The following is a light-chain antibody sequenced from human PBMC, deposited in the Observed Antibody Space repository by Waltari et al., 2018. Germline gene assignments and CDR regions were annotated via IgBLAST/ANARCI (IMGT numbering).Light chain of an antibody. CDR2: LND. Sequence: QSVLTQPPSASGAPGQRVTIPCSGSSSTIATNKVYCYQQVPGTAPKNLIYLNDERPSGVPDRFSGSKSGTSASLAISGLRSEDEAHYYCAAWDASLGAWLFGGGTKLTVL. CDR1: SSTIATNK. CDR3: AAWDASLGAWL. J-gene: IGLJ3*02. V-gene: IGLV1-47*01.